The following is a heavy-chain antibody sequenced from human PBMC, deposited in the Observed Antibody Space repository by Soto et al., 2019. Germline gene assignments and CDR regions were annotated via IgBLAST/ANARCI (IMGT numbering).Heavy chain of an antibody. Sequence: ASVKVSCKASGYTFTSYGISWGRQAPGQGLEWMGWISAYNGNTNYAQKLQGRVTMTTDTSTSTAYMELRSLRSDATAVYYCARFIRETSWEEFDYWGQGTLVTVSS. CDR2: ISAYNGNT. CDR1: GYTFTSYG. D-gene: IGHD1-26*01. J-gene: IGHJ4*02. V-gene: IGHV1-18*01. CDR3: ARFIRETSWEEFDY.